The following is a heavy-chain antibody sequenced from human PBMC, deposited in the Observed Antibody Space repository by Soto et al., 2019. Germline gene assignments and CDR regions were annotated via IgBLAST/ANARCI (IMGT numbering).Heavy chain of an antibody. CDR1: GFSLSPSGVG. CDR2: IYGDDNK. V-gene: IGHV2-5*02. CDR3: AHKGPEDRPLDY. Sequence: SGPTLVNPPQTLTLTCTFSGFSLSPSGVGVGWILQPPGKALEGLAVIYGDDNKHYSPSLRSRLTITKDTSKNQVVLTMTNMDPMDTGTYYCAHKGPEDRPLDYWRQGTLVTVSS. J-gene: IGHJ4*02.